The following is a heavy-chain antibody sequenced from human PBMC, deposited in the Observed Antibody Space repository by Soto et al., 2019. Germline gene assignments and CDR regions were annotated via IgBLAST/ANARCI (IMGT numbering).Heavy chain of an antibody. V-gene: IGHV4-30-4*01. CDR1: GGSISSGDCY. CDR2: IYYSGST. Sequence: QVQLQESGPGLVKPSQTLSLTCTVSGGSISSGDCYWSWIRQPPGKGLEWIGYIYYSGSTYYNPSLKSRVTISVDTSKNQFSLKLSSVTAADTAVYYCARGVIVVVTSWYFDLWGRGTLVTVSS. CDR3: ARGVIVVVTSWYFDL. D-gene: IGHD2-21*02. J-gene: IGHJ2*01.